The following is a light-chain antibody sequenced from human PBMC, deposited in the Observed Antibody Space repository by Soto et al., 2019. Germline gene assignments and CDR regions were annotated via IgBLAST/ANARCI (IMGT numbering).Light chain of an antibody. CDR1: QGISNY. CDR2: AAS. V-gene: IGKV1-27*01. CDR3: QKYDSVPWT. J-gene: IGKJ1*01. Sequence: DIQMTQSASSLSASVGDRVTITYRASQGISNYLAWYQQKPGKVPKHLIYAASTLQSGVPSRFTGSGSGTDFTLTISSLQPEDVATYYCQKYDSVPWTFGQGTKVEIK.